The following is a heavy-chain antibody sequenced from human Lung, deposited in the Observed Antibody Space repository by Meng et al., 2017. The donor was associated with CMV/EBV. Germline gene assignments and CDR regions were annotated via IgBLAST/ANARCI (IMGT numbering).Heavy chain of an antibody. CDR2: ISSSSSYI. CDR1: GFTFSSYS. CDR3: ARDTLTMVRGVWVY. Sequence: GEXXKISCAASGFTFSSYSMNWVRQAPGKGLEWVSSISSSSSYIYYADSVKGRFTISRDNAKNSLYLQMNSLRAEDTAVYYCARDTLTMVRGVWVYWGQGTXVTVSS. J-gene: IGHJ4*02. D-gene: IGHD3-10*01. V-gene: IGHV3-21*01.